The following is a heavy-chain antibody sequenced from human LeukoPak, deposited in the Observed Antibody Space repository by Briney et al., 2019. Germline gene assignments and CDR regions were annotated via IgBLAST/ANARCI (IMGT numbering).Heavy chain of an antibody. CDR2: INPSGGST. Sequence: ASVKVSCKASGYTFTSYDINWVRQATGQGLEWMGIINPSGGSTSYAQKFQGRVTMTRDTSTSTVYMELSSLRSEDTAVYYCARGYCSSTSCSYLGYWGQGTLVTVSS. CDR3: ARGYCSSTSCSYLGY. D-gene: IGHD2-2*01. CDR1: GYTFTSYD. J-gene: IGHJ4*02. V-gene: IGHV1-46*01.